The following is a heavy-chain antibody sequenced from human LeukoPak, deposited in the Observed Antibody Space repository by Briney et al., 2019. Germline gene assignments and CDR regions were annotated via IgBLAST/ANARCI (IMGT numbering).Heavy chain of an antibody. CDR3: AKARLGALCGLDV. D-gene: IGHD1-26*01. J-gene: IGHJ6*02. Sequence: PAKSLRLSCAASGFSFSSFGMHWVRQAPGKGLAWVAVISYDGSNKYYADSADSVKGRFTISRDNSKNTLYLQMNSLRPEDTAVYYCAKARLGALCGLDVWGQGTTVTVSS. CDR2: ISYDGSNK. CDR1: GFSFSSFG. V-gene: IGHV3-30*18.